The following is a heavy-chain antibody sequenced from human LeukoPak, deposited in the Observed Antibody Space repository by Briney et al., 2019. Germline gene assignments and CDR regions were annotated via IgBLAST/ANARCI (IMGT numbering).Heavy chain of an antibody. J-gene: IGHJ4*02. D-gene: IGHD3-22*01. Sequence: SETLSLTCTVSGGSISSYYWSWIRRSPGKGLEWIGYIYYSGSTDYNPTLKSRVTISVDTSKNQFSLKLSSVTAADTAVYYCARVRVSSGHHTWYFDYWGQGTLVTVTS. CDR3: ARVRVSSGHHTWYFDY. CDR2: IYYSGST. V-gene: IGHV4-59*01. CDR1: GGSISSYY.